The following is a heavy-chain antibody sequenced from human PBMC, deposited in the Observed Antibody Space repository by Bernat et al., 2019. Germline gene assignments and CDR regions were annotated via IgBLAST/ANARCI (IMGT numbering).Heavy chain of an antibody. CDR3: ARDRMITFGGVIVIPVH. J-gene: IGHJ4*02. CDR2: ISGDGTNS. V-gene: IGHV3-43*02. Sequence: EVQLVESGGGVVQPGGSLRLSCATSGFTFDEYAIHWVRQAPGKGLEWVSLISGDGTNSYYADSVKGRFTISRDNSKNTLYLQMNSLRAEDTAVYYCARDRMITFGGVIVIPVHRGQGTLVTVSS. CDR1: GFTFDEYA. D-gene: IGHD3-16*02.